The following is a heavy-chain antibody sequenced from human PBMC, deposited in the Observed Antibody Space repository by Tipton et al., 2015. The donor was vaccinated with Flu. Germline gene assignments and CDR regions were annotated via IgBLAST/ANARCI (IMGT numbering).Heavy chain of an antibody. V-gene: IGHV4-61*02. J-gene: IGHJ4*02. CDR3: ARGEVGATPADY. CDR2: IYHSGST. CDR1: GIPMRSGIQS. Sequence: TLSLTCSVSGIPMRSGIQSWSWIRQSAGKGLEWIGSIYHSGSTYYNPSLKSRVTISVDTSKNQFSLKLSSVTAADTAVYYCARGEVGATPADYWGQGTLVTVSS. D-gene: IGHD1-26*01.